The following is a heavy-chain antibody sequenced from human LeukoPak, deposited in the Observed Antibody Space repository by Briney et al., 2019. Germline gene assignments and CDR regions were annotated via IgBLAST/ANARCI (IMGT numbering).Heavy chain of an antibody. Sequence: SETLSHICTVSGGSISSYYWSWIRQPPGKGLEWIGYIYYSGSTNYNPSLKSRVTISVDTSKNQFSLKLSSVTAADTAVYYCARRRESYYYHFYYWGQGIMVTFSS. CDR1: GGSISSYY. CDR2: IYYSGST. J-gene: IGHJ4*02. V-gene: IGHV4-59*08. D-gene: IGHD3-22*01. CDR3: ARRRESYYYHFYY.